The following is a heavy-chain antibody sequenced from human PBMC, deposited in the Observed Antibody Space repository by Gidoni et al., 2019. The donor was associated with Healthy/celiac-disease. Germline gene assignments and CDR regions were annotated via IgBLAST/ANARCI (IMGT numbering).Heavy chain of an antibody. V-gene: IGHV1-18*01. J-gene: IGHJ4*02. D-gene: IGHD3-22*01. CDR3: AREYYYDSSGYYYDPEDGLDY. Sequence: GNTNYAQKLQGRVTMTTDTSTSTAYMELRSLRSDDTAVYYCAREYYYDSSGYYYDPEDGLDYWGQGTLVTVSS. CDR2: GNT.